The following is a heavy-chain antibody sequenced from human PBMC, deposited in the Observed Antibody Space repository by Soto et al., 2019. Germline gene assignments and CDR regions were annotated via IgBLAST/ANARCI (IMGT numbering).Heavy chain of an antibody. D-gene: IGHD3-3*01. CDR2: IIEKGDTK. CDR1: GFTFRSYA. CDR3: VKDRATIFGVVWKYGMDV. Sequence: EVQLLESGGGLVQPGGSLRLSCAASGFTFRSYAMAWVRQAPGKGLEWVSGIIEKGDTKNYADPVRGRFTISRDNSMNTLDLLMNSLRAEDTAVYYCVKDRATIFGVVWKYGMDVWGQGTTVYVSS. J-gene: IGHJ6*02. V-gene: IGHV3-23*01.